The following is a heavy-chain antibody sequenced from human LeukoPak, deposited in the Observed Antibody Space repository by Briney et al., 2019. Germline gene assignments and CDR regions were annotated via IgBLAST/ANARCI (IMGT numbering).Heavy chain of an antibody. CDR1: GASISSGGYY. V-gene: IGHV4-31*03. Sequence: SETLSLTCTVSGASISSGGYYWSWIRQHPGKGLEWIGYIHYSESTNYNPSLKSRLTMSIDTSEDQFSLNLSSVTAADTAVYYCAGVTSSSVHFDYWGQGTLVTVSS. CDR2: IHYSEST. D-gene: IGHD2-21*02. CDR3: AGVTSSSVHFDY. J-gene: IGHJ4*02.